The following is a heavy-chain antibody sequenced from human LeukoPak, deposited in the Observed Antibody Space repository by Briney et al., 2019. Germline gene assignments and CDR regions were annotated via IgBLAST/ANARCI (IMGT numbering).Heavy chain of an antibody. CDR1: GGTFSSYA. Sequence: SVKVSCKASGGTFSSYAISWVRQAPGQGLEWMGRIIPIFGTANYAQKFQGRVTITTDESTGTAYMELSSLRSEDTAVYYCARTGDYVWGSYRLLDYWGQGTLVTVSS. CDR3: ARTGDYVWGSYRLLDY. D-gene: IGHD3-16*02. CDR2: IIPIFGTA. J-gene: IGHJ4*02. V-gene: IGHV1-69*05.